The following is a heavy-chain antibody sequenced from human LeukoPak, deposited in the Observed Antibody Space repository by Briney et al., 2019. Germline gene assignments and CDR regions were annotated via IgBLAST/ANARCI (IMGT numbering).Heavy chain of an antibody. J-gene: IGHJ4*02. CDR1: GGSFSGYY. D-gene: IGHD3-3*01. Sequence: KPSETLSLTCAVYGGSFSGYYWSWIRQPPGRGLEWIGEFNNSGSTNYNPSLKSRVTISVDTSKNQFSLKLSSVTAADTAVYYCARTQTYYDFWSGYSPFDYWGQGTLVTVSS. V-gene: IGHV4-34*01. CDR3: ARTQTYYDFWSGYSPFDY. CDR2: FNNSGST.